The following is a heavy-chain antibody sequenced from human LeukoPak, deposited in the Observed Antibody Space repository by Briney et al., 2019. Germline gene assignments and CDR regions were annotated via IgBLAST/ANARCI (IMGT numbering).Heavy chain of an antibody. J-gene: IGHJ4*02. Sequence: GGSLRLSCAASGFTFSSYEMNWVRQAPGKGLEWVSYISSSGSTIYYADSVKGRFTISRDNAKNSLYLQMYSLRAEDTAVYYCASYSMVRGVIPFDYWGQGTLVTVSS. CDR1: GFTFSSYE. D-gene: IGHD3-10*01. CDR2: ISSSGSTI. V-gene: IGHV3-48*03. CDR3: ASYSMVRGVIPFDY.